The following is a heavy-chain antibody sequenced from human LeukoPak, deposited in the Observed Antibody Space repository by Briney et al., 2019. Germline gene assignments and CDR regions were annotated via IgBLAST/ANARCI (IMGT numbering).Heavy chain of an antibody. CDR3: ARVGDHFHWFLDL. J-gene: IGHJ2*01. D-gene: IGHD2-21*01. CDR1: GFSVSTNY. Sequence: GGSLRLSCAASGFSVSTNYMNWVRQAPGQGLEWVSILYSGSDTYYSESVQGRFTISRDDSQNILFLHMTSLKAEDTAIYYCARVGDHFHWFLDLWGRGTLVTVSS. V-gene: IGHV3-53*01. CDR2: LYSGSDT.